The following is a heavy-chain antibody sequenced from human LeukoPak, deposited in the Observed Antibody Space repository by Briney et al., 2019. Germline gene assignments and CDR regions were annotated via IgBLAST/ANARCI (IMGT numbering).Heavy chain of an antibody. CDR2: ISSSGSTI. CDR1: GFAFSSYE. D-gene: IGHD2-2*01. J-gene: IGHJ4*02. CDR3: ARDGYCSSTSCYGGY. V-gene: IGHV3-48*03. Sequence: GGSLRLSCAASGFAFSSYEMNWVRQAPGKGLEWVSYISSSGSTIYYADSVKGRFTISRDNAKNSLYLQMNSLRAEDTAVYYCARDGYCSSTSCYGGYWGQGTLVTVSS.